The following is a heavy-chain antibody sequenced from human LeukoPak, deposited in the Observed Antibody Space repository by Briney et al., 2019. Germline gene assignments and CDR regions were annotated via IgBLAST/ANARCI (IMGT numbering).Heavy chain of an antibody. CDR2: ISGSGGST. Sequence: GRSLRLSCAASGFTFSSYAMSWVRQAPGKGLEWVSAISGSGGSTYYADSVKGRFTISRDNSKNTLYLQMNSLRAEDTAVYYCAKDSRVVPAAILDYWGQGTLVTVSS. J-gene: IGHJ4*02. CDR3: AKDSRVVPAAILDY. D-gene: IGHD2-2*01. CDR1: GFTFSSYA. V-gene: IGHV3-23*01.